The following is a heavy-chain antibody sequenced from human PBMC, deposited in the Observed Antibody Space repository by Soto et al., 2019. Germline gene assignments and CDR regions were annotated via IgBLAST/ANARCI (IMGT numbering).Heavy chain of an antibody. CDR2: ISGSGGST. D-gene: IGHD3-3*01. J-gene: IGHJ6*03. CDR1: GFTFSSYA. CDR3: AKPLEWLPSLYHYYMDV. V-gene: IGHV3-23*01. Sequence: EVQLLESGGGLVQPGGSLRLSCAASGFTFSSYAMSWVRQAPGKGLEWVSAISGSGGSTYYADSVKGRFTISRDNSKNTLYLQMNSLRAEDTAVYYCAKPLEWLPSLYHYYMDVWGKGTTVTVSS.